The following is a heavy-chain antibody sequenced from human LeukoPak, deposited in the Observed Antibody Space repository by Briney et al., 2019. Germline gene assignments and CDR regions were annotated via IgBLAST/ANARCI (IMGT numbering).Heavy chain of an antibody. CDR2: ISGSGGST. V-gene: IGHV3-23*01. J-gene: IGHJ4*02. D-gene: IGHD6-19*01. CDR3: AKDLDGYSSGWYGEAYFDY. Sequence: GGSLRLSCAASGFTFSSYAMSRVRQAPGKGLEWVSAISGSGGSTYYADSVKGRFTISRDNSKNTLYLQMNSLRAEDTAVYYCAKDLDGYSSGWYGEAYFDYWGQGTLVTVSS. CDR1: GFTFSSYA.